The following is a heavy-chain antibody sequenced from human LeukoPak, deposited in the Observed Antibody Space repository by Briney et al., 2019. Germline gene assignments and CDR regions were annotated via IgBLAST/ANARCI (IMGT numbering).Heavy chain of an antibody. CDR3: ARDHRTVTTYYYYYYGMDV. V-gene: IGHV4-59*01. Sequence: PSETLSLTCAAYGGSFSGYYWSWIRQPPGKGLEWIGYIYYSGSTNYNPSLKSRVTISVDTSKNQFSLKLSSVTAADTAVYYCARDHRTVTTYYYYYYGMDVWGQGTTVTVSS. D-gene: IGHD4-17*01. CDR1: GGSFSGYY. CDR2: IYYSGST. J-gene: IGHJ6*02.